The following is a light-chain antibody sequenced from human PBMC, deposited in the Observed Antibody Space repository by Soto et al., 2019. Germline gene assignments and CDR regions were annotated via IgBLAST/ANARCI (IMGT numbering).Light chain of an antibody. V-gene: IGKV1-5*03. CDR3: QQYNSYPLT. CDR1: QSISSW. J-gene: IGKJ4*01. CDR2: KAS. Sequence: DIQMTQSPSTLSASVGDRVTITCRASQSISSWLAWYQQKPGKAPKLLIYKASSLESRVPSRFSGNGSGTEFTLTISSLQPDDFATYYCQQYNSYPLTFGGGTKVDIK.